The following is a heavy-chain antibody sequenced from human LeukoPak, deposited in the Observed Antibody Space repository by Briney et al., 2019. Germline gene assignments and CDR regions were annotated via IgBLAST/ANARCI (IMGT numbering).Heavy chain of an antibody. CDR1: GYTFTSYD. CDR2: MNPNSGNT. V-gene: IGHV1-8*01. J-gene: IGHJ4*02. Sequence: ASVKVSCKASGYTFTSYDINWVRQATGQGLEWMGWMNPNSGNTGYAQKLQGRVTMTRNTSISTAYMELSSLRSEDTAVYYCARGGGGPYDILTGQLDYWGQGTLVTVSS. D-gene: IGHD3-9*01. CDR3: ARGGGGPYDILTGQLDY.